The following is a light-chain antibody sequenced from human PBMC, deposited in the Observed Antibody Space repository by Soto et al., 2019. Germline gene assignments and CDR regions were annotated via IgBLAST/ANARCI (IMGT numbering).Light chain of an antibody. CDR2: AAS. Sequence: DIQMTQSPPSLSASVGDRVTITCRASQDIRIHLAWFQHKPGKAPRHLIYAASGLHSGVPSKFSGSGSGKEFTLTISGLQPEDFATYFCQQYNSDPITFGQGTRLEIK. V-gene: IGKV1-16*02. CDR1: QDIRIH. J-gene: IGKJ5*01. CDR3: QQYNSDPIT.